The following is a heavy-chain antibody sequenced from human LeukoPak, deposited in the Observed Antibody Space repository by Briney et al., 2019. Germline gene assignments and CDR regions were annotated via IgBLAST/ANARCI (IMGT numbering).Heavy chain of an antibody. J-gene: IGHJ4*02. Sequence: PSETLSLTCSDSGGSMISYYWSWIRQSPGKGLEWIGYIYYSGSTNYNPSLKSRVTISVDTSKNQFSLKLSSVTAADTAVYYCARHVWLQPFDYWGQGTLVTVSS. CDR1: GGSMISYY. CDR3: ARHVWLQPFDY. V-gene: IGHV4-59*08. D-gene: IGHD3-9*01. CDR2: IYYSGST.